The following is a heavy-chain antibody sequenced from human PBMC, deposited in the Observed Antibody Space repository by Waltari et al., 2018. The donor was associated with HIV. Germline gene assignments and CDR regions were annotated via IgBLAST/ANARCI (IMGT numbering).Heavy chain of an antibody. D-gene: IGHD6-19*01. CDR3: AAERRIAVAGGGYYFDY. J-gene: IGHJ4*02. CDR1: GYTLTELS. CDR2: FDPEDGET. Sequence: QVQLVQSGAEVKKPGASVKVSCKVSGYTLTELSMHWVRQAPGKGLEWMGGFDPEDGETIYAQKFQGRVTMNEDTSTDTAYMEVSSLRSEDTAVYYCAAERRIAVAGGGYYFDYWGQGTLVTVSS. V-gene: IGHV1-24*01.